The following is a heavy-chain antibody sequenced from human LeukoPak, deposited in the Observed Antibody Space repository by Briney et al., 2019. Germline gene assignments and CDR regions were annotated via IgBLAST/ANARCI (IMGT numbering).Heavy chain of an antibody. D-gene: IGHD6-6*01. V-gene: IGHV4-59*01. CDR2: IYYSGST. Sequence: SETLSLTCTVSGGSISSYYWSWIRQTPGKGLEWIGYIYYSGSTNYNPSLRSRVTISVDTSKNQFSLKLSSVTAADTAVYYCARGRGAARPFDYWGQGTLVTVSS. CDR1: GGSISSYY. J-gene: IGHJ4*02. CDR3: ARGRGAARPFDY.